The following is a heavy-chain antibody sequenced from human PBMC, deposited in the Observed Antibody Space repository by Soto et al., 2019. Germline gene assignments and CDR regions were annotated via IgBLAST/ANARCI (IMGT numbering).Heavy chain of an antibody. V-gene: IGHV4-34*01. CDR2: INHSGST. Sequence: PSETLSLTCAAYGGSFSGYYWSWIRQPPGKGLEWIGEINHSGSTNYNPSLKSRVTISVDTSKNQFSLKLSSVTAADTAVYYCARLRAHYYYYYMDVWGKGTTVTVSS. CDR1: GGSFSGYY. CDR3: ARLRAHYYYYYMDV. J-gene: IGHJ6*03.